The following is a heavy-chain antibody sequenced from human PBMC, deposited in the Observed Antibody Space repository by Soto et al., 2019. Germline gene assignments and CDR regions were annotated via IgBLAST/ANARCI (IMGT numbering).Heavy chain of an antibody. CDR3: ARSHESSGYADY. D-gene: IGHD3-22*01. V-gene: IGHV4-31*03. CDR1: GGSISSGGYY. Sequence: QVQLQESGPGLVKPSQTLSLTCTVSGGSISSGGYYWSWIRQHPGKGLEWIGYIYYSGSTYYNPALKRRVTISVDTSKNQFSLKLSSVTAADTAVYYCARSHESSGYADYWGQGTLVTVSS. CDR2: IYYSGST. J-gene: IGHJ4*02.